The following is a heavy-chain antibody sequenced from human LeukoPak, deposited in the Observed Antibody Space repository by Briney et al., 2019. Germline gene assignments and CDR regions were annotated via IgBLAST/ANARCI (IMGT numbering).Heavy chain of an antibody. CDR3: ARAGYSYGTGYYFDY. V-gene: IGHV4-59*01. CDR2: IYYTGAT. Sequence: SETLSLTCTVSGGSISSYYWSWIRLPPGKGLEWIGYIYYTGATYYNPSLKSRVTISLDTSKNQFSLKLSSVTAANAAVYYCARAGYSYGTGYYFDYWGQGALVTVSS. J-gene: IGHJ4*02. D-gene: IGHD5-18*01. CDR1: GGSISSYY.